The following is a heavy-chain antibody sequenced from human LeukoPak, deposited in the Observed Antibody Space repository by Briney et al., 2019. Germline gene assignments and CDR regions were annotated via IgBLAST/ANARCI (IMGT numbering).Heavy chain of an antibody. CDR2: IYHSGST. CDR3: ARMAYSGSYYFDY. CDR1: GYSISSGYY. V-gene: IGHV4-38-2*01. Sequence: SETLSLTCAVSGYSISSGYYWGWIRQPPGKGLEWIGSIYHSGSTYYNPSLKSRVTISVDTSKNQLSLKLSSVTAADTAVYYCARMAYSGSYYFDYWGQGTLVTVSS. J-gene: IGHJ4*02. D-gene: IGHD1-26*01.